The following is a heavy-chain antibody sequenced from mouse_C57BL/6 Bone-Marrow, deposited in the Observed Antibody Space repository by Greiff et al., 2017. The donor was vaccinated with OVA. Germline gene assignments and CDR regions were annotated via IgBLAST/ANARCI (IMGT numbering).Heavy chain of an antibody. Sequence: QVHVKQPGAELVKPGASVKVSCKASGYTFTSYWMHWVKQRPGQGLEWIGRIHPSDSDTNYNQKFKGKATLTVDKSSSTAYMQLSSLTSEDSAVYYCAISTAQAFYYYAMDYWGQGTSVTVSS. CDR1: GYTFTSYW. CDR2: IHPSDSDT. D-gene: IGHD3-2*02. V-gene: IGHV1-74*01. CDR3: AISTAQAFYYYAMDY. J-gene: IGHJ4*01.